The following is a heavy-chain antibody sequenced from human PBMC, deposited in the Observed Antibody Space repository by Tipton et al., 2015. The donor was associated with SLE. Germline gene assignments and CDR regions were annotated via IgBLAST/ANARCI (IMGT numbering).Heavy chain of an antibody. CDR1: GASISDHY. Sequence: TLSLTCTVSGASISDHYWTWIRQPPGKGLEWIGYIYSSGSTTYTPSLKSRIAISVDTSTMQCSLRLTSVTAADTAVYYCGGGNYFDYYMDVWGKGTTVTVSS. CDR2: IYSSGST. J-gene: IGHJ6*03. V-gene: IGHV4-4*08. CDR3: GGGNYFDYYMDV. D-gene: IGHD3-22*01.